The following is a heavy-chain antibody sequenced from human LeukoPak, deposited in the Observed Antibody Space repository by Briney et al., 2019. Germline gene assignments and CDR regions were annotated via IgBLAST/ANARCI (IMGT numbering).Heavy chain of an antibody. CDR3: AKGSKEVLFTRDHYMDV. D-gene: IGHD3-3*01. V-gene: IGHV3-30*02. CDR1: GFTFSSYA. Sequence: GGSLRLSCAASGFTFSSYAMHWVRQAPGKGLEWVAFIRYDGSNKYYADSVKGRFTISRDNSKNKLYLQMNSLRAEDTAVYYCAKGSKEVLFTRDHYMDVWGKGTTVTISS. J-gene: IGHJ6*03. CDR2: IRYDGSNK.